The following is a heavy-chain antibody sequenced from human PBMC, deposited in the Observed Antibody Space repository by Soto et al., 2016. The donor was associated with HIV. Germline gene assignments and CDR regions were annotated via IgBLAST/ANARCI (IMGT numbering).Heavy chain of an antibody. V-gene: IGHV4-34*01. CDR2: ISHSGST. Sequence: QVQLKQWGAGLLKPSETLSLTCAVYGGSFTGYYWSWIRQPPGKGLEWIGEISHSGSTNYNASLKSRVTMSIDTSKEHFSLKVSSVTAADTALYYCARHYYEYWSGFXRSSWFDTVGQGTLSSSLQ. D-gene: IGHD3-3*01. J-gene: IGHJ5*02. CDR3: ARHYYEYWSGFXRSSWFDT. CDR1: GGSFTGYY.